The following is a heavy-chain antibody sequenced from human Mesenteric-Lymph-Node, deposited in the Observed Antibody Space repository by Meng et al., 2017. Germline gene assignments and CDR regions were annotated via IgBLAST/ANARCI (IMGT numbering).Heavy chain of an antibody. V-gene: IGHV4-34*01. CDR2: INHSGST. D-gene: IGHD6-13*01. J-gene: IGHJ4*02. Sequence: QVQLQQWGAGLLKPSETLSLTVSVDGGSFSGYYWSWIRQPPGKGLEXIGEINHSGSTNYNPSLKSRVTISVDTSKNQFSLKLSSVTAADTAVYYCARGRWAPLGYWGQGTLVTVSS. CDR1: GGSFSGYY. CDR3: ARGRWAPLGY.